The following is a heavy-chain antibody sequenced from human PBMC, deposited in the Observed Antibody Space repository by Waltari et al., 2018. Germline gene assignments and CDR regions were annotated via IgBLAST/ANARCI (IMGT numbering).Heavy chain of an antibody. CDR3: ARGGSTPMIIAY. CDR1: GGSLNNRY. V-gene: IGHV4-34*02. Sequence: QVRLEQWGAGLLKPSETLSLTCAVYGGSLNNRYWSWIRQSPGKGLEWLGEISHSGRTHYNPSLKSRVIISVDTSKSQFSLILTSVNAADTAVYYCARGGSTPMIIAYWGQGTQVIVSS. J-gene: IGHJ4*02. CDR2: ISHSGRT. D-gene: IGHD3-16*01.